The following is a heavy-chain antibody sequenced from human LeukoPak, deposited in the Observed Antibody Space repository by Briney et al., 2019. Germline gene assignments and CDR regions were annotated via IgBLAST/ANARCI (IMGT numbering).Heavy chain of an antibody. V-gene: IGHV3-66*01. Sequence: GGSLRLSCAASGFTVSSNYMSWVRQAPGKGLEWVSVIYSGGSTYYADSVKGRFTISRDNSKNTVYLQMNRLRAEDTAVYYCARDGNYDILTGYSEGEDYWGQRTLVTVSS. CDR1: GFTVSSNY. CDR2: IYSGGST. J-gene: IGHJ4*02. D-gene: IGHD3-9*01. CDR3: ARDGNYDILTGYSEGEDY.